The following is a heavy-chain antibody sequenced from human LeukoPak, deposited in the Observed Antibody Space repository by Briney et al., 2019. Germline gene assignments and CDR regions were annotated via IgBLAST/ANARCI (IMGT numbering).Heavy chain of an antibody. J-gene: IGHJ4*02. Sequence: GGSLRLSCEASGFTFDDYGMHWVRQAPGKGLEWVSTISWNSASVGYVDSVKGRFTISRDNAKKTLYLQMNSLRPEDTALYYCAKDYGYSSSWYDYWGQGTLVAVSS. V-gene: IGHV3-9*01. CDR3: AKDYGYSSSWYDY. D-gene: IGHD6-13*01. CDR1: GFTFDDYG. CDR2: ISWNSASV.